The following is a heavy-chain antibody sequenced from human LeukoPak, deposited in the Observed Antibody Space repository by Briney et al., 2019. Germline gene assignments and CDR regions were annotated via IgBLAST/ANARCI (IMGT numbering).Heavy chain of an antibody. D-gene: IGHD6-13*01. J-gene: IGHJ4*02. CDR1: GGTFSSYA. CDR2: IIPIFGTA. CDR3: ARGRGSSSWYNY. V-gene: IGHV1-69*13. Sequence: ASVKVSCKASGGTFSSYAISWVRQAPGQGLEWMGGIIPIFGTANYAQKFQGRVTITADESTSTAYMELSSLRSEDTAVYYCARGRGSSSWYNYWGQGTLVTVPS.